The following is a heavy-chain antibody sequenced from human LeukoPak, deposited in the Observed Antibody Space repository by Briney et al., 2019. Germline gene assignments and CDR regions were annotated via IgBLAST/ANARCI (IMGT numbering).Heavy chain of an antibody. CDR3: ARDESYYYYGMDV. V-gene: IGHV1-46*01. CDR2: INPSGGST. J-gene: IGHJ6*02. Sequence: ASVKVSCKASVYTFTSYYMHWVRPAPGRGLEWMGIINPSGGSTSYAQKFQGRVTMTRDTSTSTVYMELSSLRSEDTAVYYCARDESYYYYGMDVWGQGTTVTVSS. CDR1: VYTFTSYY.